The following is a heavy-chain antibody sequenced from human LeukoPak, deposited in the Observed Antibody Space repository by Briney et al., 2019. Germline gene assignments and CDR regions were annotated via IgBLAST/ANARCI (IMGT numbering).Heavy chain of an antibody. CDR3: ARHDFGAADPFDY. V-gene: IGHV5-10-1*01. CDR2: IDPSDSYT. D-gene: IGHD3-10*01. Sequence: GESLKISCKGSGYSFTSYWISWVRQMPGKGLEWMGRIDPSDSYTNYSPSFQGHVTISADKSISTAYLQWSSLKASDTAMYYCARHDFGAADPFDYWGPGTLVTVSS. J-gene: IGHJ4*02. CDR1: GYSFTSYW.